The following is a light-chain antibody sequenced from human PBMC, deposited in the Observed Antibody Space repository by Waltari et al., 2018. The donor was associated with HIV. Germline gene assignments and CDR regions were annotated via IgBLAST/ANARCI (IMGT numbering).Light chain of an antibody. CDR2: DVT. Sequence: QSALTQPRSLSGSPGQSVTISCTGTDSDVSWYRIIPGQAPKLIIYDVTKRPSGVPDRFSGSQSGNTASLTISGLQPEDEADYYCCAYADSYTLLVVFGGGTKLTVL. CDR3: CAYADSYTLLVV. V-gene: IGLV2-11*01. J-gene: IGLJ2*01. CDR1: DSDV.